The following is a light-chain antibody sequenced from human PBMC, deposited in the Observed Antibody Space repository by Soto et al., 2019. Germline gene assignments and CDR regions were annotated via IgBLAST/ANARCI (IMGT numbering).Light chain of an antibody. Sequence: QSVLTQPPSASGPPGQRVTISCSGSGSNIGSNAVNWYQHLPGTAPKLLIYSYNQRPSGVPDRFSGSKSGTSASLAISGLQSEDEADYYCAAWDDSLNGVVFGGGTKVTVL. CDR3: AAWDDSLNGVV. CDR2: SYN. CDR1: GSNIGSNA. J-gene: IGLJ2*01. V-gene: IGLV1-44*01.